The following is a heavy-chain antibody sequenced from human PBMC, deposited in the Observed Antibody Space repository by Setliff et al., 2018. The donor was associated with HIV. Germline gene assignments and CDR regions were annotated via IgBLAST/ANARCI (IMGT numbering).Heavy chain of an antibody. CDR1: GGSISSHY. D-gene: IGHD6-19*01. V-gene: IGHV4-59*11. CDR3: GRDRVAVAGSLIYYCGMDV. J-gene: IGHJ6*02. CDR2: IYYSGST. Sequence: SETLSLTCTVSGGSISSHYWSWIRQPPGKGLEWIGSIYYSGSTNYNPSLKSRVTISVDTSKKQFSRKLSSVTAADTAVYYCGRDRVAVAGSLIYYCGMDVWGQGTTVTVSS.